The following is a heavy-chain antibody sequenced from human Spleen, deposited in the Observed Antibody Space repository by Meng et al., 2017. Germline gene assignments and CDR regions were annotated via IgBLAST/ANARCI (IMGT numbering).Heavy chain of an antibody. J-gene: IGHJ4*02. Sequence: QGQLQQWGAGLLKPSETLSLTCVVSGGSFSDYYWSWIRQPPGKGLEWIGEINHSGSTNYNPSLESRVTISVDTSKNQFSLKLSSVAAADTAVYYCARARQTAMVVDYWGQGTLVTVSS. CDR1: GGSFSDYY. V-gene: IGHV4-34*01. CDR2: INHSGST. D-gene: IGHD5-18*01. CDR3: ARARQTAMVVDY.